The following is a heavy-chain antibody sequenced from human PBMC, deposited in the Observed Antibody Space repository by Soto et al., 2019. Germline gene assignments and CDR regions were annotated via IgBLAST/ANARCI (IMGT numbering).Heavy chain of an antibody. D-gene: IGHD3-10*01. CDR3: AKGRGGSGSLTPRVDF. CDR1: GFTCNNYA. CDR2: ISGGGDTT. V-gene: IGHV3-23*01. Sequence: VQLLESGGGLVQPGGSLRLSCAASGFTCNNYAMTWVRQAPGKGLERVSAISGGGDTTSYADSVKGRFTVSRDGSKNTLYLQMSSLRAEDTALYYCAKGRGGSGSLTPRVDFWGQGTLVTVSS. J-gene: IGHJ4*02.